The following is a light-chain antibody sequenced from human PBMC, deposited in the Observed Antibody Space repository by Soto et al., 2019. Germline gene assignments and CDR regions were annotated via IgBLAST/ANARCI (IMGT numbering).Light chain of an antibody. CDR3: SSYTSTNTPYV. J-gene: IGLJ1*01. CDR1: SGDVGAYNF. V-gene: IGLV2-14*01. Sequence: QSLLAQPASVSVSPGQSITISCTGSSGDVGAYNFVSWYQHHPGRAPKLILYEVTTRPSGVSSRFSGSKSGNTASLTISGLQADDEATYYCSSYTSTNTPYVFGTGTKVTVL. CDR2: EVT.